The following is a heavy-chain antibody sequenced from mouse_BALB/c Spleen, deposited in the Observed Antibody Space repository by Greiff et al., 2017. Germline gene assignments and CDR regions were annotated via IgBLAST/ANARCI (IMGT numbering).Heavy chain of an antibody. CDR3: AREGIYYDYDEGFAY. CDR1: GYTFTSYW. V-gene: IGHV1-87*01. J-gene: IGHJ3*01. CDR2: IYPGDGDT. D-gene: IGHD2-4*01. Sequence: VQLQQSGAELARPGASVKLSCKASGYTFTSYWMQWVKQRPGQGLEWIGAIYPGDGDTRYTQKFKGKATLTADKSSSTAYMQLSSLASEDSAVYYCAREGIYYDYDEGFAYWGQGTLVTVSA.